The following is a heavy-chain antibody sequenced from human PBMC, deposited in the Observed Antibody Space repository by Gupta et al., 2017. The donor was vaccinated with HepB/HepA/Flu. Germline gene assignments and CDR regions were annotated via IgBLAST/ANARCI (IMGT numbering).Heavy chain of an antibody. Sequence: QVPLPESGPGLAKPSETLSVTCIVSSAFISNDYWSWIRQPPGRGLEWIAHLSYTGSTNYNASLESRVTISVDPSKNQFFLNLTSVTAADTAVYYCARRVYGNSLLWNYFYMDVWGKGTTVTGS. CDR1: SAFISNDY. CDR2: LSYTGST. V-gene: IGHV4-59*01. J-gene: IGHJ6*03. CDR3: ARRVYGNSLLWNYFYMDV. D-gene: IGHD3-10*01.